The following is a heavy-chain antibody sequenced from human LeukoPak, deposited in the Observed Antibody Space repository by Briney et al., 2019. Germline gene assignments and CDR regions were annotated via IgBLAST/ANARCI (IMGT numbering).Heavy chain of an antibody. CDR1: GGSISSYY. J-gene: IGHJ5*02. Sequence: SETLSLTCTVSGGSISSYYWSWIRQPPGNGLEWIGYIYYSGSTNYNLSLKSRVTISVDTSKNHFSLKLSSVTAADTAVYYCARGDGDYGWFDPWGQGTLVTVSS. CDR2: IYYSGST. V-gene: IGHV4-59*01. CDR3: ARGDGDYGWFDP. D-gene: IGHD4-17*01.